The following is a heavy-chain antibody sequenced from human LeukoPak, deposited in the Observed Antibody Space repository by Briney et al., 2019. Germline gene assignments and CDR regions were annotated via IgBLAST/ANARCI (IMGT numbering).Heavy chain of an antibody. CDR2: INPSDGST. CDR3: ARGRGSGHKENWFDP. J-gene: IGHJ5*02. D-gene: IGHD6-19*01. Sequence: GASVKVSCKASEYSFSNYYMNWVRQAPGQGLEWMGMINPSDGSTRYAQKFQGRVTMNRDTSTSTVYMELSSLRPEDTAVYYCARGRGSGHKENWFDPWGQGALVTVSS. CDR1: EYSFSNYY. V-gene: IGHV1-46*01.